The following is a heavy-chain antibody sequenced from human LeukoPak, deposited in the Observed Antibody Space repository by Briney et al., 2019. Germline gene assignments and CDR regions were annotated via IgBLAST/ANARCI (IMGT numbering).Heavy chain of an antibody. J-gene: IGHJ4*02. D-gene: IGHD2-21*02. CDR2: IYYSGST. Sequence: SEALSLPCSVSGGSISSGGYYWSWIRPHPGKGLEWIGYIYYSGSTYYNPSLKSRVTISVDTSKNQFSLKLSSVTAADTAVYYCARDNCGGDCYHNYFDYWGQGTLVTVSS. V-gene: IGHV4-31*03. CDR3: ARDNCGGDCYHNYFDY. CDR1: GGSISSGGYY.